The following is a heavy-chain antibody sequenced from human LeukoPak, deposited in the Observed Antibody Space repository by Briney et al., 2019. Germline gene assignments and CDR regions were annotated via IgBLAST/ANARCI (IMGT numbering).Heavy chain of an antibody. CDR1: GYSFANYW. Sequence: GESLKISCTGSGYSFANYWIGWVRQMPGKGLEWMGIIYPGDSDTRYGPSFQGQVTISADKSINTAYLQWSSLKASDTAIYYCARRPRVWGGGAYHYSDYWGQEGTLVIVSS. D-gene: IGHD2-21*01. CDR3: ARRPRVWGGGAYHYSDY. V-gene: IGHV5-51*01. J-gene: IGHJ4*02. CDR2: IYPGDSDT.